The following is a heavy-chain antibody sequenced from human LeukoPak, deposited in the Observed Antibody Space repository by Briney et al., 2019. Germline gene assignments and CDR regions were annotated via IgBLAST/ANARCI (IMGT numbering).Heavy chain of an antibody. CDR2: IYPGDSTT. CDR1: GYNFATYW. D-gene: IGHD3-22*01. Sequence: GESLKISCQGSGYNFATYWIGWVRQMPGKGLEWMGVIYPGDSTTSYSPSFQGQVTISADKSNNTAYLQWTSLKASDTAMYYCARRDYSSGRTYFHHWGQGTLVTVSS. J-gene: IGHJ1*01. V-gene: IGHV5-51*01. CDR3: ARRDYSSGRTYFHH.